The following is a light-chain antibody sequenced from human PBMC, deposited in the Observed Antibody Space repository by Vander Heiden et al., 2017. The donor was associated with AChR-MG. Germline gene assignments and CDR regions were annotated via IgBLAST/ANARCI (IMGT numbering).Light chain of an antibody. CDR3: QQYNNWPPWT. Sequence: EIVMTQSPATLSVSPGERATLSCRASQSVSSNLAWYQQKPGQAPRRLIYGASTRATGIPARFSSSRSGTEFTLTISSLQSEDFAVYYCQQYNNWPPWTFGQGTKVDIK. J-gene: IGKJ1*01. V-gene: IGKV3-15*01. CDR2: GAS. CDR1: QSVSSN.